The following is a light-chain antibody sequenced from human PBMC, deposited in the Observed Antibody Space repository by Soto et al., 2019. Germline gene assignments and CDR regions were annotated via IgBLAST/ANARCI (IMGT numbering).Light chain of an antibody. CDR2: DAS. J-gene: IGKJ5*01. Sequence: GDRVTITCQASQDISNYLNWYQQKPGKAPKLLIYDASNLETGVPSRFSGSGSGTDFTFTISSMKPEDIATYYCQQYDNLITFGQGTRLEIK. CDR1: QDISNY. CDR3: QQYDNLIT. V-gene: IGKV1-33*01.